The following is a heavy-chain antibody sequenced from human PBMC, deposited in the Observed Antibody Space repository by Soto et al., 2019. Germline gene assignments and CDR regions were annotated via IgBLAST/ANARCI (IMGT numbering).Heavy chain of an antibody. CDR3: ARDHETYYYGSGSYYNRPQFDY. Sequence: ASVKVSCKASGYTFTSYAMHWVRQAPGQRLEWMGWINAGNGNTKYSQKFQGRVTITRDTSASTAYMELSRLRSEDTAVYYCARDHETYYYGSGSYYNRPQFDYWGQGTLVTVSS. V-gene: IGHV1-3*01. D-gene: IGHD3-10*01. CDR2: INAGNGNT. CDR1: GYTFTSYA. J-gene: IGHJ4*02.